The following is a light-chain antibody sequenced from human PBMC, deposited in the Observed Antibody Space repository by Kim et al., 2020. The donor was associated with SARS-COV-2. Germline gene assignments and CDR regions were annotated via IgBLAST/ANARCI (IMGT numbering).Light chain of an antibody. V-gene: IGLV2-14*03. CDR2: DVT. Sequence: GQWITSSCTGTSREVGGYDYVSWFQKHPGKAPKLVIVDVTDRPSGVSNRFSGSKSGNTASLTISGLQAEDEADYYCSSYTSSDTLVFGGGTQLTVL. CDR1: SREVGGYDY. J-gene: IGLJ2*01. CDR3: SSYTSSDTLV.